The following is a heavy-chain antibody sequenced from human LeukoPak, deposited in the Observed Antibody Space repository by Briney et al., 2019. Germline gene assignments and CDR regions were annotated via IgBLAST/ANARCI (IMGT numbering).Heavy chain of an antibody. J-gene: IGHJ3*02. CDR3: ARVATMVRVPLDALDI. Sequence: GGSLRLSCAVSGFTFSGCVLTWVRQAPEKGLEWISYISRSGNTIYYADSVKGRFTTSRDNAKNSLYLQMNSLRVEDTAVYYCARVATMVRVPLDALDIWGQGTMVSVYS. V-gene: IGHV3-48*03. D-gene: IGHD3-10*01. CDR1: GFTFSGCV. CDR2: ISRSGNTI.